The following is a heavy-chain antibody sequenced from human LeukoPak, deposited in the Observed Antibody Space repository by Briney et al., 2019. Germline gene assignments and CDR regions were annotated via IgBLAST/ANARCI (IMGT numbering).Heavy chain of an antibody. CDR3: ASPPEAAYSRGVDY. D-gene: IGHD6-13*01. J-gene: IGHJ4*02. CDR2: ISGSGGST. V-gene: IGHV3-23*01. Sequence: GGSLRLSCAASGFTFSSYAMSWVRQAPGKGLEWVSAISGSGGSTYYADSVKGRFTIPRDNSKNTLYLQMNSLRAEDTAVYYCASPPEAAYSRGVDYWGQGTLVTVSS. CDR1: GFTFSSYA.